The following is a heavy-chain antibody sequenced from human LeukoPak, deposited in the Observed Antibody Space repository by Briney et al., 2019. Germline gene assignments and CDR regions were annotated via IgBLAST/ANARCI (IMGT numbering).Heavy chain of an antibody. CDR1: GFTFSNFG. V-gene: IGHV3-30*18. CDR3: AKGWNTVDY. Sequence: GGSLRLSCAASGFTFSNFGMHRVRQAPGKGLEWVAVISYDGSNKHYADSVQGRFSISRDNHKNTLYLQMNSLRVEDTAVYYCAKGWNTVDYWGQGTLVTVSS. CDR2: ISYDGSNK. D-gene: IGHD4-17*01. J-gene: IGHJ4*02.